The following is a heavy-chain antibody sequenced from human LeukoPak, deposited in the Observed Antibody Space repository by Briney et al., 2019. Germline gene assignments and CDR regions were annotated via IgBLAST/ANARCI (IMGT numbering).Heavy chain of an antibody. CDR1: VGSISSSSYY. V-gene: IGHV4-39*01. D-gene: IGHD3-10*01. Sequence: SETLSLTCTFSVGSISSSSYYWGSIRQPPGKGLEWIGSIYYSGSTYYNPSLKSRVTISVDTSKNRFSLKLSSVTAADTAVYYCALKIWFGEYNWFDPWGQGTLVTVSS. CDR3: ALKIWFGEYNWFDP. J-gene: IGHJ5*02. CDR2: IYYSGST.